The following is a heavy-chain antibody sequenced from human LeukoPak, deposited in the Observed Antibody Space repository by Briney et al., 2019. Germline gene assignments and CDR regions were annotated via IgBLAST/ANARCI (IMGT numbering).Heavy chain of an antibody. Sequence: GGSLRLSCAASGFTFSDYYMSWIRQAPGKGLEWVSAISGSGGSTYYADSVKGRFTISRGNSKNTLYLQMNSLRAEDTAVYYCAKEYATIQLWATFDYWGQGTLVTVSS. D-gene: IGHD5-18*01. CDR1: GFTFSDYY. J-gene: IGHJ4*02. V-gene: IGHV3-23*01. CDR3: AKEYATIQLWATFDY. CDR2: ISGSGGST.